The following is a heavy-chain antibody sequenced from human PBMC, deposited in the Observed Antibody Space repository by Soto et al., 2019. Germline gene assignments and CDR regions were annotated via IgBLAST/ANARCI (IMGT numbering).Heavy chain of an antibody. J-gene: IGHJ4*02. Sequence: QVQLVQSGAEVKKPGASVKVSCKASGYTFTSYGISWVRQAPGQGLEWMGWISAYNGNTNYAQKLQGTVTMTTDTSTSTAYMELRSLRSDDTAVYYCARVTSYCSGGSCYSLPNYWGQGTLVTVSS. D-gene: IGHD2-15*01. CDR2: ISAYNGNT. V-gene: IGHV1-18*01. CDR1: GYTFTSYG. CDR3: ARVTSYCSGGSCYSLPNY.